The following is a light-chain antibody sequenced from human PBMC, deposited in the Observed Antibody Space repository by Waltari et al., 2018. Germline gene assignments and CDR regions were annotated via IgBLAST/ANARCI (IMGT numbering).Light chain of an antibody. J-gene: IGLJ3*02. V-gene: IGLV2-14*01. CDR1: SSDVGGYNY. CDR3: SSYTSSSTWV. CDR2: DVR. Sequence: QSALTQPASVSGSPGQSITISCTGTSSDVGGYNYVAWYQQHPGKAPKVMIYDVRKRTAGVSNRFSGSKSGNTASLTISGLQAEDEDDYYCSSYTSSSTWVFGGGTKLTVL.